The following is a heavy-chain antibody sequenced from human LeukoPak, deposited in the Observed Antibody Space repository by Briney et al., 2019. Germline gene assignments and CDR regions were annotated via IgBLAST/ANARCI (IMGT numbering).Heavy chain of an antibody. D-gene: IGHD3-10*02. CDR1: GFTFSTCS. Sequence: GGSLRLSCAASGFTFSTCSMNWVRQAPGKGLEWVSYISSSGSTIYYADSVKGRFTISRDNAKNSLYLQMNSLRAEDTAVYYCAELGITMIGGVWGKGTTVTISS. J-gene: IGHJ6*04. V-gene: IGHV3-48*04. CDR2: ISSSGSTI. CDR3: AELGITMIGGV.